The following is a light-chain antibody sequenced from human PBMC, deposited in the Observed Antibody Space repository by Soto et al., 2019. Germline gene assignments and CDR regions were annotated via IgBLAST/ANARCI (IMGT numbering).Light chain of an antibody. Sequence: QSVLTQPPSSSGTPGQRVTISCSGSSSNIGSNYVYWYQQLPGTAPKLLIYRNNQRPSGVPDRFSGSKSGTSASLAISGLQSEDEADYYCAAWDDSLSGLVFGGGTQLTVL. V-gene: IGLV1-47*01. CDR1: SSNIGSNY. J-gene: IGLJ7*01. CDR3: AAWDDSLSGLV. CDR2: RNN.